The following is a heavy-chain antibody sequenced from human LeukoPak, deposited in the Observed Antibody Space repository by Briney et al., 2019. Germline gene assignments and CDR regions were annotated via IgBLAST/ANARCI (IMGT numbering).Heavy chain of an antibody. CDR1: GYTFTSYG. J-gene: IGHJ6*03. Sequence: GASVKVSCKASGYTFTSYGISWVRQAPGRGLEWMGWISAYNGNTNYAQKLQGRVTMTTDTSTSTAYMELRSLRSDDTAVYYCARTSQGSGWYFHYYYYMDVWGKGTTVTISS. D-gene: IGHD6-19*01. V-gene: IGHV1-18*01. CDR2: ISAYNGNT. CDR3: ARTSQGSGWYFHYYYYMDV.